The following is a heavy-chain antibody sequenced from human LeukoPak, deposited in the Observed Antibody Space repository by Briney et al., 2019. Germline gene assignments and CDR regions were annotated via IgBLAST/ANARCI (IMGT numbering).Heavy chain of an antibody. J-gene: IGHJ4*02. D-gene: IGHD6-19*01. CDR3: ARVDPREGPVY. Sequence: ASVKVSCKASGYTFTSYYMHWVRQAPGQGLEWMGIINPSGGSTSYAQKFQGRVTMTRDTSTSTVYMELGSLRSEDTAVYYCARVDPREGPVYWGQGTLVTVSS. CDR2: INPSGGST. V-gene: IGHV1-46*01. CDR1: GYTFTSYY.